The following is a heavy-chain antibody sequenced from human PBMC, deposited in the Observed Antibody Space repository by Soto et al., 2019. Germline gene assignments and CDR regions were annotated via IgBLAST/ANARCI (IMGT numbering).Heavy chain of an antibody. J-gene: IGHJ4*02. CDR1: GFPFNNYA. CDR3: VKGGGQVDYGAY. D-gene: IGHD2-15*01. CDR2: ISYDGSNK. Sequence: QVQLVETGGGVVQPGRSLRLACAASGFPFNNYARHWVRQAPVKGLEWVAVISYDGSNKYYTDSVTGRFTISRDNSRNALDLQTNSLRTEDTAVYYCVKGGGQVDYGAYWGQETLFTVS. V-gene: IGHV3-30*18.